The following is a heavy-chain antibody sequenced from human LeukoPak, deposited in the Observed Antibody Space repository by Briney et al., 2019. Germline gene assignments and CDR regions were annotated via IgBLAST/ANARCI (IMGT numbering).Heavy chain of an antibody. CDR1: GFTFSSSW. V-gene: IGHV3-52*01. J-gene: IGHJ4*02. CDR2: IKCDGSEK. Sequence: GGSLRLSSAASGFTFSSSWMHWVCQAPEKGLEWVADIKCDGSEKYYVDSVKGRLTISRDNAKNSLYLQVNSLRAEDMTVYYCVRGQTIVGATTNYWGQGTQVTVSS. CDR3: VRGQTIVGATTNY. D-gene: IGHD1-26*01.